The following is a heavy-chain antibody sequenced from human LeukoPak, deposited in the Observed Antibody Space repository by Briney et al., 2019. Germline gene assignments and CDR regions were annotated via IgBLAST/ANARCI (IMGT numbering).Heavy chain of an antibody. Sequence: ASVKVSCKASGYTFGTHWMHWVRQAPGQGLEWMAIINPSGDVRSYAQKFQGRVTVTRDMSTRTVYMELSDLRPEDTAVYYCARGRRIFDWLEGNNWFDPWGQGTLVTVSS. CDR3: ARGRRIFDWLEGNNWFDP. V-gene: IGHV1-46*01. CDR2: INPSGDVR. D-gene: IGHD3-9*01. J-gene: IGHJ5*02. CDR1: GYTFGTHW.